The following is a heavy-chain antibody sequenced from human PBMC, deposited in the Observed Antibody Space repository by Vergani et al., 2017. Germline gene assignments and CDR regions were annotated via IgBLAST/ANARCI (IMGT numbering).Heavy chain of an antibody. CDR3: ATPSYYYYRGMDV. CDR1: GFTFSSYA. V-gene: IGHV3-23*01. J-gene: IGHJ6*02. Sequence: EVQLLESGGGLVQPGGSLRLSCAASGFTFSSYAMSWVRQAPGKGLEWVSAISGSGGSTYYADSVRGRFTLSRDNSKNTLYLQMNSLRAEDTAVYYCATPSYYYYRGMDVWGQGTTVTVSS. CDR2: ISGSGGST.